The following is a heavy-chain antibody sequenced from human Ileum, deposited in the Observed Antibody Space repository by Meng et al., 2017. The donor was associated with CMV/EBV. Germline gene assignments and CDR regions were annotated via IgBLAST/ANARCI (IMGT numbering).Heavy chain of an antibody. D-gene: IGHD3-10*01. CDR3: ARSSYPYYFDY. CDR1: RVSFRSVW. Sequence: CASCRVSFRSVWMHCGRQAPGKGLVCVSRINNECSDTVHADVVKGRVTTSRKNYKNTLYLQMNSLSAEDTAVYHCARSSYPYYFDYWGQGALVTVSS. J-gene: IGHJ4*02. CDR2: INNECSDT. V-gene: IGHV3-74*01.